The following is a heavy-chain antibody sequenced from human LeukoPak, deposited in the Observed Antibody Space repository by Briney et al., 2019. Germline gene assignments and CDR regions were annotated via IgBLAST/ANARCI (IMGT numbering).Heavy chain of an antibody. CDR1: GSSISNGHY. CDR3: ARQHDSYYYYYIDV. V-gene: IGHV4-38-2*01. CDR2: LYHTDSA. J-gene: IGHJ6*03. Sequence: SETLSLAXAVSGSSISNGHYWVWIRQPPGRGLEWIGSLYHTDSAYHSTSLRSRVSMSVDTSKNQFSLTLNFVTAADSAVYYCARQHDSYYYYYIDVWGSGTRVTVSS.